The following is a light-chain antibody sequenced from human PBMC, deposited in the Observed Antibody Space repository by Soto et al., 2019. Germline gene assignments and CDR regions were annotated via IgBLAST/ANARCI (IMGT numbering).Light chain of an antibody. CDR3: QQGNSFPLT. J-gene: IGKJ4*01. V-gene: IGKV1-12*01. CDR1: QDIDSW. Sequence: DIQMTQSPSSVSASIGDRVTITCRASQDIDSWLAWFQQKPGEAPRLLIYAAISLHSGVPSRFSGDASGTDFSLTISSLQPEDFATYFCQQGNSFPLTFGGGTKVEIK. CDR2: AAI.